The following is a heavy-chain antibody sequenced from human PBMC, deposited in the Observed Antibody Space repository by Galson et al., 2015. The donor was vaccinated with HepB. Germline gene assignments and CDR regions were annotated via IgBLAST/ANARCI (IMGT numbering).Heavy chain of an antibody. Sequence: SLRLSCAASGFTFSSYAMSWVRQAPGKGLEWVSAISGSGGSTYYADSVKGRFTISRDNSKNTLYLQMNSLRAEDTAVYYCAKDSPTYSSSWYMGDYWGQGTLVTVSS. J-gene: IGHJ4*02. CDR3: AKDSPTYSSSWYMGDY. V-gene: IGHV3-23*01. CDR1: GFTFSSYA. CDR2: ISGSGGST. D-gene: IGHD6-13*01.